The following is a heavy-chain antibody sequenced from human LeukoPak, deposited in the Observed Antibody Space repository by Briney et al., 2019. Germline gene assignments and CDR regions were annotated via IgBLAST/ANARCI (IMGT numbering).Heavy chain of an antibody. CDR3: ARDSGTTGEVKFDP. Sequence: GSLRLSCAASGFTFSSYAMSWVRQAPGKGLEWIGSIYFSGGTYYNASLKSRVTISVDTSKNQFSLKLSSVTAADTAVYYCARDSGTTGEVKFDPWGQGTLVTVSS. CDR2: IYFSGGT. D-gene: IGHD3-10*01. J-gene: IGHJ5*02. CDR1: GFTFSSYA. V-gene: IGHV4-39*07.